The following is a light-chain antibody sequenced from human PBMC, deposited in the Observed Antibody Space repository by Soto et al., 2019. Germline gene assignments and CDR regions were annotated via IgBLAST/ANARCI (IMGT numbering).Light chain of an antibody. J-gene: IGLJ1*01. V-gene: IGLV2-14*01. Sequence: QSALTQPASVSGSPGQSITISCTGTSSDVGRYNYVSWYQQYPGKAPKVIIYEVNNRPSGVSNRFSGSKSDNTASLTISGLQAEDEADYYCSSFTTSSTLVFGTGTKVTVL. CDR2: EVN. CDR1: SSDVGRYNY. CDR3: SSFTTSSTLV.